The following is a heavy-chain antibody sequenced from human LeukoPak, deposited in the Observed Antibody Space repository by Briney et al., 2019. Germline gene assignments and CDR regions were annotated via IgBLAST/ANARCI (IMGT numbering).Heavy chain of an antibody. V-gene: IGHV4-59*01. CDR3: AREGTGALEGAFDI. Sequence: PSETLSLTCTVSGGSISSYYWSWIRQPPGKGLEWIGYIYYSGSTNYNPSLKSRVTISVDTSKNQFSLKLSSVTAADTAVYYCAREGTGALEGAFDIWGQGTMVTVSS. CDR1: GGSISSYY. D-gene: IGHD7-27*01. J-gene: IGHJ3*02. CDR2: IYYSGST.